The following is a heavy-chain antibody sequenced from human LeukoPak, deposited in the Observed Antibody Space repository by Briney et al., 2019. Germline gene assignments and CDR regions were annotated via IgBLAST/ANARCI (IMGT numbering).Heavy chain of an antibody. D-gene: IGHD2-2*02. CDR3: ARERREYQLLYGYCYYYGMDV. V-gene: IGHV3-33*01. Sequence: GGSLRLSCAASGFTFSSYGMHWVRQAPGKGLEWVAVIWYDGSNKYYADSVKGRFTISRDNSKNTLYLQMNSLRAEDTAVYYCARERREYQLLYGYCYYYGMDVWGQGTTVTVSS. CDR1: GFTFSSYG. J-gene: IGHJ6*02. CDR2: IWYDGSNK.